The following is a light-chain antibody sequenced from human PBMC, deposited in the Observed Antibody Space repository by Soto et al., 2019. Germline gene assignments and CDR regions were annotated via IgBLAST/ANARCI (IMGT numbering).Light chain of an antibody. CDR3: QQRSSWPFT. CDR1: QNINSY. V-gene: IGKV3-11*01. CDR2: ATS. J-gene: IGKJ3*01. Sequence: EIVLTQSPATLSLSPGERATLSCRASQNINSYLAWYQQKPGQAPRLLIYATSNRATGIPARFSGSGSGTDFTRSISSLEPEDLAVYYCQQRSSWPFTFGHGTKVDIK.